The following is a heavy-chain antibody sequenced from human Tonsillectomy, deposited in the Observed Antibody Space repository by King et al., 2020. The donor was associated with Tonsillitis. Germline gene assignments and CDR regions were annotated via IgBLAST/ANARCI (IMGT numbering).Heavy chain of an antibody. CDR2: INPSGGST. Sequence: VQLVESGAEVKKPGASVKVSCKASGYTFTSYYMHWVRQAPGQGLEWMGIINPSGGSTSYAQKFQGRVTMTRDTSTSTVYMELSSLRSEDTAVYYCARADYDGSGSYYHDYYYYYYGMDVWGQGTTVTVSS. V-gene: IGHV1-46*03. CDR3: ARADYDGSGSYYHDYYYYYYGMDV. J-gene: IGHJ6*02. D-gene: IGHD3-10*01. CDR1: GYTFTSYY.